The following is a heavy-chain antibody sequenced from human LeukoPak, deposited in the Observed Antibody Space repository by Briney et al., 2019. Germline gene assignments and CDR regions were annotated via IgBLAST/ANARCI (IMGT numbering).Heavy chain of an antibody. D-gene: IGHD6-13*01. J-gene: IGHJ4*02. CDR3: AKGAAYSSTWYPLDY. Sequence: GGSLRLSCAASGFTFSSYAMSWVRQAPGKGLEWVSSIGAGCGSTYYADSVKGRFTISRDNSKNTLSLQMNSLRADDTAVYFCAKGAAYSSTWYPLDYWGQGTLVIVSS. CDR1: GFTFSSYA. CDR2: IGAGCGST. V-gene: IGHV3-23*01.